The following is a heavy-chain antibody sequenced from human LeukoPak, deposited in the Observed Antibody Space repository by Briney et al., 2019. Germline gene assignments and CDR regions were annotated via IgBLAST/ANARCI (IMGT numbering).Heavy chain of an antibody. CDR3: VRGSAETAKAPIFY. D-gene: IGHD5-18*01. CDR1: GYTFTSYA. V-gene: IGHV1-3*01. J-gene: IGHJ4*02. CDR2: INAGNGNT. Sequence: ASVKVSCKASGYTFTSYAMHWVRQAPGQRLEWMGWINAGNGNTKYSQKFQGRVTITRDTSASTAYMELSSLRSEDTAVYYCVRGSAETAKAPIFYWGQGTLVTVSS.